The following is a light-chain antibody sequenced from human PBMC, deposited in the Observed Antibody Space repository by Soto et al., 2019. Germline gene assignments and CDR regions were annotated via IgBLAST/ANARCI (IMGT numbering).Light chain of an antibody. CDR3: CSFALGNTLV. V-gene: IGLV2-23*01. Sequence: QSALTQPASVSGSPGQSITISCTGTSSDIGTYNLVSWHQHHPGKAPKLIIYEDDKRPSGISNRFFGSKSGNSASLTISGLQAEDEADYYCCSFALGNTLVFGGGTKLTVL. CDR2: EDD. J-gene: IGLJ3*02. CDR1: SSDIGTYNL.